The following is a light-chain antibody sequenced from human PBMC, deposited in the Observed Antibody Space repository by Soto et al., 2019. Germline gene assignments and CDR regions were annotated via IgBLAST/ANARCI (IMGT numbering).Light chain of an antibody. CDR2: GAS. Sequence: EIVLTQSPGTLSLSPGERATLSCRASQSLSSTYLAWYQQKAGQAPRLLIYGASNRATGIPDRFSGSGSGTDFTLTINRLEPEDFAVYYCQQYGSSPLTFGQGTKVEIK. V-gene: IGKV3-20*01. J-gene: IGKJ1*01. CDR1: QSLSSTY. CDR3: QQYGSSPLT.